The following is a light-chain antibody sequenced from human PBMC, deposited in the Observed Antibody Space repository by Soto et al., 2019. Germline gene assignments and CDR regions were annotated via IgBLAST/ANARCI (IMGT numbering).Light chain of an antibody. CDR3: SAYTVSRTYV. Sequence: QSALTQPASVSGSLGQSITISCTGTSSDVGAYNYVSWYQQHPDKAPKLLIFEVTNRPSGISYRFSGSKSGNTASLTISGLQGEDEADYYCSAYTVSRTYVFGTGTKLTVL. CDR2: EVT. CDR1: SSDVGAYNY. V-gene: IGLV2-14*01. J-gene: IGLJ1*01.